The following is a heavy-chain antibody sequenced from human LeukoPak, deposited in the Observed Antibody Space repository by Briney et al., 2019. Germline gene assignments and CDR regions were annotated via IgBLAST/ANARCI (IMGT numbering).Heavy chain of an antibody. CDR2: INPNSGGT. CDR1: GYTFTGYY. V-gene: IGHV1-2*02. D-gene: IGHD4-17*01. J-gene: IGHJ4*02. CDR3: ARVTFGDYLGDY. Sequence: ASVKVSCKASGYTFTGYYMHWARQAPGQGLEWMGWINPNSGGTNYAQKFQGRVTMTRDTSITTAYTELRGLRSDDTAVYYCARVTFGDYLGDYWGQGTLVTVSS.